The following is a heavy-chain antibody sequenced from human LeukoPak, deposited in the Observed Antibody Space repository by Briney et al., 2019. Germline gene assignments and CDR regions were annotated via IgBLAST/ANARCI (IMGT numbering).Heavy chain of an antibody. CDR1: GFTFSSYA. CDR3: AKSDDRSGYYYGIVY. CDR2: ISGSGGST. J-gene: IGHJ4*02. D-gene: IGHD3-22*01. V-gene: IGHV3-23*01. Sequence: PGGSLRLSCAASGFTFSSYAMNWVRQAPGKGLEWVSAISGSGGSTYYADSVKGRFTISRDNSKNTLYLQMNSLRAEDTAVYNCAKSDDRSGYYYGIVYWGQGTLVTVSS.